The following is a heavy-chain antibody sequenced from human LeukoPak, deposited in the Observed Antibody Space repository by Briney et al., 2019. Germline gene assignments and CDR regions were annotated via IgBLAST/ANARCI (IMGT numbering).Heavy chain of an antibody. Sequence: SETLSLTCTVSGGSVSSGSYYWSWIRQPPGKGLEWIGYIYYSGSTNYNPSLKSRVTISVDTSKNQFSLKLSSVTAADTAVYYCARDRSGTTAYYYGVDVWGQGTTVTVSS. V-gene: IGHV4-61*01. D-gene: IGHD1-7*01. CDR3: ARDRSGTTAYYYGVDV. CDR1: GGSVSSGSYY. J-gene: IGHJ6*02. CDR2: IYYSGST.